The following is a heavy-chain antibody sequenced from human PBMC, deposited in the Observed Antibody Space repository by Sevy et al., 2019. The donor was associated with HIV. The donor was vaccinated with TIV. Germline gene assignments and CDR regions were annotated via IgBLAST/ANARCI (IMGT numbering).Heavy chain of an antibody. CDR2: IKSQSDGGTI. Sequence: GGSLRLSCTASGFTFSNAWMNWVRQAPGKGLEWVGRIKSQSDGGTIDYAAPMKGRFTISRDDSKNTLFLQMNSLRSEDTAVYYCATKGGFWSGYQYFDSWGQGTLVTVSS. CDR3: ATKGGFWSGYQYFDS. D-gene: IGHD3-3*01. J-gene: IGHJ4*02. CDR1: GFTFSNAW. V-gene: IGHV3-15*07.